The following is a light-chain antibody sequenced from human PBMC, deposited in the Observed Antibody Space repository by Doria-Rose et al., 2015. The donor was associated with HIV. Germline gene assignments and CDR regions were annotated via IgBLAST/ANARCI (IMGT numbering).Light chain of an antibody. CDR1: QSLSSTY. Sequence: TQSPRTLSLSPGERATLSCSASQSLSSTYLAWYQQKPGQAHSLLIYDRSTSATGIPDRFSASGSGTDFTLTINRLEPEDFALYYCHQYGTSWTFGQGTKVEI. V-gene: IGKV3-20*01. J-gene: IGKJ1*01. CDR2: DRS. CDR3: HQYGTSWT.